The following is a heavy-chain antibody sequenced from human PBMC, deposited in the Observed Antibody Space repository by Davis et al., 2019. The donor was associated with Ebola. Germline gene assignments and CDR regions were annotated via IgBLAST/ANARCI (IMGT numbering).Heavy chain of an antibody. Sequence: SAKVSCNASAGTFSSYAISWVRQAPGQGLEWMGGIIPIFGTANYAQKFQGRVTITADESTSTAYMELSSLRSEDTAVYSCARGSWQQLTWFDPWGQGTLVTVSS. CDR3: ARGSWQQLTWFDP. CDR2: IIPIFGTA. CDR1: AGTFSSYA. V-gene: IGHV1-69*13. J-gene: IGHJ5*02. D-gene: IGHD6-13*01.